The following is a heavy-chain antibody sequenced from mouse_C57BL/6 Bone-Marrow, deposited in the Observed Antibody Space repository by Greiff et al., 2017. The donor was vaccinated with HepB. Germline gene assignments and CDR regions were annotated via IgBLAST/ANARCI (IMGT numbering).Heavy chain of an antibody. CDR3: ARLRRGYFDV. J-gene: IGHJ1*03. V-gene: IGHV1-55*01. Sequence: QVHVKQPGAELVKPGASVKMSCKASGYTFTSYWITWVKQRPGQGLEWIGDIYPGSGSTNYNEKFKSKATLTVDTSSSTAYMQLSSLTSEDSAVYYCARLRRGYFDVWGTGTTVTVSS. CDR2: IYPGSGST. CDR1: GYTFTSYW.